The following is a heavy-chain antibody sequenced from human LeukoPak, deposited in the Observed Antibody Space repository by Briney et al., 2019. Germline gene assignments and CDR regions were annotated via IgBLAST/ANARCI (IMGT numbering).Heavy chain of an antibody. CDR3: ARERRYCGSTTCPENYYYYMDV. J-gene: IGHJ6*03. CDR2: INADNGNT. V-gene: IGHV1-3*03. D-gene: IGHD2-2*01. Sequence: ASVKVSCTASGYTFTSYAMHWVRQAPGQRLEWMGWINADNGNTKYSQEFQGRVTITRDTSASTAYMEMSSLRSEDMAVYYCARERRYCGSTTCPENYYYYMDVWGKGTTVTVSS. CDR1: GYTFTSYA.